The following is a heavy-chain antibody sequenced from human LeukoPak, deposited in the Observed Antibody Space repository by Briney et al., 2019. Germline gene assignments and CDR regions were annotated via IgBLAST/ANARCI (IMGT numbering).Heavy chain of an antibody. V-gene: IGHV3-23*01. D-gene: IGHD5-24*01. CDR3: ARPLQFGDRDY. J-gene: IGHJ4*02. CDR2: ISGSGGST. CDR1: GFTFSSYG. Sequence: PGGSLRLSCAASGFTFSSYGMSWVRQAPGKGLDWVSAISGSGGSTYYADSVKGRFTISRDNSKNTLYLQMNSLRAEDTAVYYCARPLQFGDRDYWGQGTLVTVSS.